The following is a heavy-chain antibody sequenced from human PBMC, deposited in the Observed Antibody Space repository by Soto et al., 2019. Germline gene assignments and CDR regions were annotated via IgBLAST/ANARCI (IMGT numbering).Heavy chain of an antibody. J-gene: IGHJ4*02. D-gene: IGHD3-3*01. CDR1: GGSFSGYY. CDR3: AIPVAPGVIRFPESYLG. V-gene: IGHV4-34*01. Sequence: QVQLQQWGAGLLKPSETLSLTCAVYGGSFSGYYWSWIRQPPGKGLEWIGEINHSGSKSYNPSLKSRVPISVNPSQNPFSLKVSSVTAPGPAGYYCAIPVAPGVIRFPESYLGWGQGTLVTVSS. CDR2: INHSGSK.